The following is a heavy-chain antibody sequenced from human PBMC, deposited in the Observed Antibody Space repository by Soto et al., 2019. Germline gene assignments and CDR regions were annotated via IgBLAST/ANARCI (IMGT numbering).Heavy chain of an antibody. CDR3: ASLGGSYYYYYGMDV. Sequence: SETLSLTCTVSGGSISSYYWSWIRQPPGKGLEWIGYIYYSGSTNYNPSLKSRVTISVDTSKNQFSLKLRSVTAADTAVYYCASLGGSYYYYYGMDVWGQGTTVTVSS. J-gene: IGHJ6*02. V-gene: IGHV4-59*01. CDR1: GGSISSYY. D-gene: IGHD1-26*01. CDR2: IYYSGST.